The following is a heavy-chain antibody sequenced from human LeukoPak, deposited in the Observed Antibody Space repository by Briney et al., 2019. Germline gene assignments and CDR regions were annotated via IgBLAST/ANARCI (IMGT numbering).Heavy chain of an antibody. CDR3: ALYSGSYFDY. D-gene: IGHD1-26*01. CDR2: ISYSGTT. J-gene: IGHJ4*02. Sequence: SETLSLTCTVSGGSISSYYWSWIRQPPGKGLEWIGYISYSGTTNYNPSLKSRVTISIDTSKNQFSLKLSSVTAADTAVYYCALYSGSYFDYWGQGTLVTVSS. V-gene: IGHV4-59*01. CDR1: GGSISSYY.